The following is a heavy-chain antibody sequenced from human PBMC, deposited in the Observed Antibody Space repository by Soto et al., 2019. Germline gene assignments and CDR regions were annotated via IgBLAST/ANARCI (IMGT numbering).Heavy chain of an antibody. J-gene: IGHJ5*02. Sequence: PSETLSLTCTVSGGSIISSSYYWAWIRQPPGKGLEWIGTISYSGSTYYNPSLKSRITISIDTSKSQFSLKLSSVTAADTAMYYCARLNKPGWFDPWGQGTLVTVSS. CDR3: ARLNKPGWFDP. CDR1: GGSIISSSYY. V-gene: IGHV4-39*01. CDR2: ISYSGST.